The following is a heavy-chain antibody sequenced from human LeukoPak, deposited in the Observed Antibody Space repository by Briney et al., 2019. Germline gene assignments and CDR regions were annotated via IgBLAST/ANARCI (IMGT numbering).Heavy chain of an antibody. CDR2: IKEDGNED. J-gene: IGHJ4*02. D-gene: IGHD1-26*01. V-gene: IGHV3-7*02. CDR1: GFSFREHW. Sequence: GGSLRLSCTVSGFSFREHWMSWVRQAPGKGLEWVGNIKEDGNEDYYVDSVEGRFVIFRDNAKNSLYLQMHSLRAEDTAVYYCARLIVGATPADYWGQGTLVTVSS. CDR3: ARLIVGATPADY.